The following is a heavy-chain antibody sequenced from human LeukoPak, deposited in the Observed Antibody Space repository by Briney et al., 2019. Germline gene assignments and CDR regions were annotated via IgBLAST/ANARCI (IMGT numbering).Heavy chain of an antibody. CDR1: GGSIRSGSYY. Sequence: PSETLSLTCTVSGGSIRSGSYYGSWVRQPAGKGLEWIGRSQAGGSTNYNPSLKSQVTISADTSKNQYSLKQSSVTAADTAVYYCAREFRKGWDWFDPWGQGTLVTVSS. D-gene: IGHD1-26*01. CDR3: AREFRKGWDWFDP. CDR2: SQAGGST. V-gene: IGHV4-61*02. J-gene: IGHJ5*02.